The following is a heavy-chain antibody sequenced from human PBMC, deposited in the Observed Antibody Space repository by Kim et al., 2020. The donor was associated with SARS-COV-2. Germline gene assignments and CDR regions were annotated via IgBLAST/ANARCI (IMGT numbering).Heavy chain of an antibody. CDR3: ASYDYGEDY. D-gene: IGHD4-17*01. CDR2: INHSGST. CDR1: GGSFSGYY. V-gene: IGHV4-34*01. J-gene: IGHJ4*02. Sequence: SETLSLTCAVYGGSFSGYYWSWIRQPPGKGLEWIGEINHSGSTNYNPSLKSRVTISVDTSKNQFSLKLSSVTAADTAVYYCASYDYGEDYWGQGTLVTVSS.